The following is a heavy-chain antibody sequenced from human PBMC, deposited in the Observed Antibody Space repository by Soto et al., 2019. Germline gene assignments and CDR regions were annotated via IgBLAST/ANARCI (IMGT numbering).Heavy chain of an antibody. CDR2: INSDGSST. CDR3: AREPDYDILTGPTDY. D-gene: IGHD3-9*01. CDR1: GFTFSSYW. V-gene: IGHV3-74*01. Sequence: PGESLRLSCAASGFTFSSYWMHWVRQAPGKGLVWVSRINSDGSSTSYADSVKGRFTISRDNAKNTLYLQMNSLRAEDTAVYYCAREPDYDILTGPTDYWGQGTLVTVSS. J-gene: IGHJ4*02.